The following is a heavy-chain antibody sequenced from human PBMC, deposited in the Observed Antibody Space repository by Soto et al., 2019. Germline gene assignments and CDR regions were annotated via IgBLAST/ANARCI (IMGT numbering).Heavy chain of an antibody. Sequence: QVQLQQWGAGLLKPSETLSLTCAVYGGSFSGYYWTWIRQPPGTGLEWIGEINHSGSTNYNPPLKRRVTISVDTSKNNFSLKLTSVTAADTAVYYCARDQITGLFDYWGQGTLVTVSS. CDR1: GGSFSGYY. CDR3: ARDQITGLFDY. CDR2: INHSGST. D-gene: IGHD2-8*02. V-gene: IGHV4-34*01. J-gene: IGHJ4*02.